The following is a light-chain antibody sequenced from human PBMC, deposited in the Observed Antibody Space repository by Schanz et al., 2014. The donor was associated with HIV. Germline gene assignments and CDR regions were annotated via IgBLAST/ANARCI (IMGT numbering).Light chain of an antibody. J-gene: IGLJ2*01. V-gene: IGLV3-21*04. CDR3: QVWDGSTGVV. Sequence: SYELTQPPSVSVAPGKTARITCGANNLGSKSVHWYQQKPGQAPVLVISYDTDRPSGIPERFSGSNSGHTATLTLDRVETADEADYFCQVWDGSTGVVFGGGTKVTVL. CDR1: NLGSKS. CDR2: YDT.